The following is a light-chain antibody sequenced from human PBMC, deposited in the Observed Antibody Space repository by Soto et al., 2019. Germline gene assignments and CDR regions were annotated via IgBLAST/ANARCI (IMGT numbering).Light chain of an antibody. CDR2: NDN. CDR1: SSNIGRNT. CDR3: AAWDDSLNGPV. J-gene: IGLJ7*01. Sequence: QSVLTQPPSASRTPGQRVTISCSGSSSNIGRNTVNWYQQLPGTAPKLLIYNDNQRPSGVPGRFSGSKSGTSASLAISGLRSEDEAHYYCAAWDDSLNGPVFGGGTQLTVL. V-gene: IGLV1-44*01.